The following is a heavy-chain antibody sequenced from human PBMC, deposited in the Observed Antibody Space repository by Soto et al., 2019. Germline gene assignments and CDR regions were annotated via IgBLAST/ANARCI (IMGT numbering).Heavy chain of an antibody. Sequence: PSETLSLTCTVSGGSISSGGYYWSWIRQHPGKGLEWIGYIYYSGSTYYNPSLKSRVTISVDTSKNQFSLKLSSVTAADTAVYYCAKSTMVRGVIQHYYYHYYMDVWGKGTTVTVSS. V-gene: IGHV4-31*03. CDR1: GGSISSGGYY. J-gene: IGHJ6*03. D-gene: IGHD3-10*01. CDR2: IYYSGST. CDR3: AKSTMVRGVIQHYYYHYYMDV.